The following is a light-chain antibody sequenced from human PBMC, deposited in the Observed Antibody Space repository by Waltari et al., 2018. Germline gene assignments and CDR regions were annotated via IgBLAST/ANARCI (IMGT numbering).Light chain of an antibody. V-gene: IGLV2-14*03. Sequence: QSALTQTAYVSGSPGQSINISCTGTSSDIGLYNYVSWYQQHPDRDPKLLIFDVSNRPSGVPNRFSGSKSGNTASLTITGLQAEDEADYYCASYTSSSLIFGGGTKLTVL. CDR1: SSDIGLYNY. J-gene: IGLJ2*01. CDR2: DVS. CDR3: ASYTSSSLI.